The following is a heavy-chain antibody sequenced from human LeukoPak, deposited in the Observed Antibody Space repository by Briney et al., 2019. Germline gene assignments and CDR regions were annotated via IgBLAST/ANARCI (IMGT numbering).Heavy chain of an antibody. CDR1: GYSISSGYY. CDR3: ARVRPYYYDSSGYYPHDAFDI. CDR2: IYHSGST. D-gene: IGHD3-22*01. Sequence: NPSETLSPTCAVSGYSISSGYYWGWIRQPPGKGLEWIRSIYHSGSTYYNPSLKSRVTISVDTSKNQFSLKLSSVTAADTAVYYCARVRPYYYDSSGYYPHDAFDIWGQGTMVTVSS. J-gene: IGHJ3*02. V-gene: IGHV4-38-2*01.